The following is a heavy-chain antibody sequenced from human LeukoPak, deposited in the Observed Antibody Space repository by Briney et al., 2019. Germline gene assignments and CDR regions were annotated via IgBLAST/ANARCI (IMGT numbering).Heavy chain of an antibody. CDR1: GYTFTSYD. CDR3: ARDRANYYDSSGYSPWFDP. Sequence: ASVKVSCKASGYTFTSYDINWVRQATGQGLEWMGWMNPNSGNTGYAQKFQGRVTMTRNTSISTAYMELSSLRSEDTAVYYCARDRANYYDSSGYSPWFDPWGQGTLVTVSS. V-gene: IGHV1-8*01. D-gene: IGHD3-22*01. J-gene: IGHJ5*02. CDR2: MNPNSGNT.